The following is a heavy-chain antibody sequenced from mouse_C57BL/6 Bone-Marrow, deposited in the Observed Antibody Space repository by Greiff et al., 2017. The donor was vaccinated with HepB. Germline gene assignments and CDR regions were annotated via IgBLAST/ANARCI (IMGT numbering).Heavy chain of an antibody. CDR2: IDPSDSYT. D-gene: IGHD1-1*01. J-gene: IGHJ2*01. Sequence: QVQLQQPGAELVMPGASVKLSCKASGYTFTSYWMHWVKQRPGQGLEWIGEIDPSDSYTNYNQKFKGKSTLIVDKSSSTAYMQLSSLTSEDSAVYYCARERVTVVDYWGQGTTLTVSS. CDR1: GYTFTSYW. V-gene: IGHV1-69*01. CDR3: ARERVTVVDY.